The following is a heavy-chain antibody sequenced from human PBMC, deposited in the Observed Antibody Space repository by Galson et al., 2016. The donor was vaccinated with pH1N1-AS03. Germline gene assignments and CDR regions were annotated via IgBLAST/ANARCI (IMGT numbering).Heavy chain of an antibody. D-gene: IGHD4/OR15-4a*01. CDR3: ARGPVSYANYWFPPPDY. V-gene: IGHV3-64*01. CDR2: ISGNGFST. CDR1: GFTFSSYA. J-gene: IGHJ4*02. Sequence: SLRLSCAVGGFTFSSYAMFWVRQAPGKGLEYVSAISGNGFSTYYANSVKDRFTVSRDNSKNTLYLQMGSLTVEDMAVYYCARGPVSYANYWFPPPDYWGQGTLVTVSS.